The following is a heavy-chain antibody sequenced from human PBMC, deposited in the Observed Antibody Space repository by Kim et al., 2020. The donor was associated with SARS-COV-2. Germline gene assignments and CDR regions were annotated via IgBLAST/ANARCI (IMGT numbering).Heavy chain of an antibody. V-gene: IGHV3-48*02. CDR2: ISSSSSTI. J-gene: IGHJ6*02. CDR3: ARDKNLDIVVVPAAMLYYYYYGMDV. D-gene: IGHD2-2*03. CDR1: GFTFSSYS. Sequence: GGSLRLSCAASGFTFSSYSMNWVRQASGKGLEWVSYISSSSSTIYYADSVKGRFTISRDNAKNSLYLQMNSLRDEDTAVYYCARDKNLDIVVVPAAMLYYYYYGMDVWGQGTTVTVSS.